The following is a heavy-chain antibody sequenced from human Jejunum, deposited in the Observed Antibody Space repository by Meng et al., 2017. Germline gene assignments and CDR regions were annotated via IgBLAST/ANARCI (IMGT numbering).Heavy chain of an antibody. V-gene: IGHV3-72*01. CDR1: GFKFSDPY. CDR3: ARDWFASLAD. CDR2: IKNKRDSYTA. D-gene: IGHD3-10*01. Sequence: GGSLRLSCAASGFKFSDPYMDWVRQAPGKGLEWVGRIKNKRDSYTADYAASVKGRFTISRDDSENSLFLQMNSLKTEDTAVYYCARDWFASLADWGQGTLVTV. J-gene: IGHJ4*02.